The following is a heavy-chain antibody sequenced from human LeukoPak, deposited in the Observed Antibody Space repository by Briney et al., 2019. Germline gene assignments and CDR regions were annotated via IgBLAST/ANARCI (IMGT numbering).Heavy chain of an antibody. Sequence: PSGTLSLTCVVSGGSISSNNWWMWVRQPPGKGLEWIGEIYHTGSTNYNPSLRSRVTISVDTSKNQFSLKLSSVTAADTAVYYCARKTDSSGWYVDYWGQGTLVTVSS. D-gene: IGHD6-19*01. CDR2: IYHTGST. CDR3: ARKTDSSGWYVDY. V-gene: IGHV4-4*02. CDR1: GGSISSNNW. J-gene: IGHJ4*02.